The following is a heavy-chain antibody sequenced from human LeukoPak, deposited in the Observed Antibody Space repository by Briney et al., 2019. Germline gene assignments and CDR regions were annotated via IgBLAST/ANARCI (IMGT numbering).Heavy chain of an antibody. D-gene: IGHD6-13*01. V-gene: IGHV3-9*01. CDR3: AKDIFLAAAGQIDY. J-gene: IGHJ4*02. Sequence: PGGSLRLSCAASGFTFDDYAMHWVRQAPGKGLEWGSGSSWNSGSRGYAESVKGRFTISRDNAKNSLYLQMNSLRAEDTALYYCAKDIFLAAAGQIDYWGQGTLVTVSS. CDR1: GFTFDDYA. CDR2: SSWNSGSR.